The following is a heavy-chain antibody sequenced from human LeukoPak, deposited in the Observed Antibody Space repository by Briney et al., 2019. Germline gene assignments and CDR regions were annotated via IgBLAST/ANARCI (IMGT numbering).Heavy chain of an antibody. CDR3: ARAGYSNGLDY. J-gene: IGHJ4*02. CDR1: GYSISSDYY. V-gene: IGHV4-38-2*02. D-gene: IGHD6-19*01. Sequence: SETLSLTCSVSGYSISSDYYWGWIRQLPGKGLEWIGSIYHSGNTYYNPSLKSRVTILIDTSKIQFSLKLNSVTAADTAVYYCARAGYSNGLDYWGQGTLVTVSS. CDR2: IYHSGNT.